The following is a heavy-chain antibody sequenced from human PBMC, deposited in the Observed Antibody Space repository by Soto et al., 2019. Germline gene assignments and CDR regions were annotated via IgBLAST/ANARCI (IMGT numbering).Heavy chain of an antibody. J-gene: IGHJ5*02. CDR2: MNPNSGNT. D-gene: IGHD3-3*01. CDR1: GYTFTSYD. CDR3: ARVAAYYDFWSGRQPVDP. V-gene: IGHV1-8*01. Sequence: ASVKVSCKASGYTFTSYDINWVRQATGQGLEWMGWMNPNSGNTGYAQKFQGRVTMTRNTSMSTAYMELSSLRSEDTAVYYCARVAAYYDFWSGRQPVDPWGQGTLVTVSS.